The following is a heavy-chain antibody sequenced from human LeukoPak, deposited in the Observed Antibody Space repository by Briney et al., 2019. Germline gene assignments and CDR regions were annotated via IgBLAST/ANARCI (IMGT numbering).Heavy chain of an antibody. Sequence: GGSLRLSCAASGFIFSASAVHWVRQAPGKGLESLAYISGMGHDIYYADSVKGRFTISRDNAKNSLYLQMNSLRPEDTALYYCSTGPRSLPYWGPGTLVTVSS. V-gene: IGHV3-11*01. D-gene: IGHD4-23*01. CDR1: GFIFSASA. CDR2: ISGMGHDI. CDR3: STGPRSLPY. J-gene: IGHJ4*01.